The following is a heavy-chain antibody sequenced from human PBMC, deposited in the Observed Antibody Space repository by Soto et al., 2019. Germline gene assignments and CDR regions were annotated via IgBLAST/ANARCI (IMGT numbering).Heavy chain of an antibody. D-gene: IGHD1-26*01. V-gene: IGHV3-30*18. CDR2: MSSDGSKI. CDR1: GFDFTYYA. Sequence: QVQLVESGGGAAQPGESLSLSCVASGFDFTYYAMHWVRQAPGKGLESVAVMSSDGSKIHHTASVKGRFTISRDNSKNTLYLQMNSLRKEDTAVYFCAKDEGVGGTLGLFDYWGQGTLVSFSS. CDR3: AKDEGVGGTLGLFDY. J-gene: IGHJ4*02.